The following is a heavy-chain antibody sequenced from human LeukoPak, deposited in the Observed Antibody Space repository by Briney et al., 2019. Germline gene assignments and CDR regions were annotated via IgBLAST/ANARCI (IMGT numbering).Heavy chain of an antibody. D-gene: IGHD5-24*01. J-gene: IGHJ4*02. CDR1: GGSFSGCY. V-gene: IGHV4-34*01. CDR3: ARDSGMAPGY. Sequence: SETLSLTCAVYGGSFSGCYWSWIRQPPGKGLEWIGEINHSGSTNYNPSLKSRVTISVDTSKNQFSLKLSSVTAADTAVYYCARDSGMAPGYWGQGTLVTVSS. CDR2: INHSGST.